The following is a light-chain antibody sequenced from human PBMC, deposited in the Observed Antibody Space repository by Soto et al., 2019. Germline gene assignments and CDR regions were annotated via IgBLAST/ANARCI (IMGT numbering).Light chain of an antibody. CDR1: QNVYTN. CDR3: QRYNNWPLT. J-gene: IGKJ4*01. CDR2: GAS. V-gene: IGKV3-15*01. Sequence: IVMTQSPATLSVSPGERVTFSCRASQNVYTNLAWYQHKPGQAPRLLISGASTGATGVPARFSGSGSGTEFTLTINSLQSEDFAVYYCQRYNNWPLTFGGGTKVDIK.